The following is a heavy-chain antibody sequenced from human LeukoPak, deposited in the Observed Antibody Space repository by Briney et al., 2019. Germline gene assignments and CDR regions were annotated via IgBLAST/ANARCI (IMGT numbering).Heavy chain of an antibody. Sequence: GGSLRLSCAASGFTFSSYGMHWVRQAPGKGLEWVAVISYDGSNKYYADSVKGRFTISRDNSKNTLYLQMNSLRAEDAAVYYCAKAQPQWFSDYWGQGTLVTVSS. J-gene: IGHJ4*02. V-gene: IGHV3-30*18. D-gene: IGHD3-22*01. CDR2: ISYDGSNK. CDR1: GFTFSSYG. CDR3: AKAQPQWFSDY.